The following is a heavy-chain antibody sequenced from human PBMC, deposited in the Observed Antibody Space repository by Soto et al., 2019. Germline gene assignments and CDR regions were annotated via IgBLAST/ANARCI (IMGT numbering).Heavy chain of an antibody. CDR2: IIPIFGTA. D-gene: IGHD4-17*01. CDR3: ARVGGDYESYYYYGMDV. V-gene: IGHV1-69*12. CDR1: GGTFSSYA. J-gene: IGHJ6*02. Sequence: QVQLVQSGAEVKKPGSSVKVSCKASGGTFSSYAISWVRQAPGQGLEWMGGIIPIFGTANYAQKFQGRVTITADESTSTADMELSSLRSEDTAVYYCARVGGDYESYYYYGMDVWGQGTTVTVSS.